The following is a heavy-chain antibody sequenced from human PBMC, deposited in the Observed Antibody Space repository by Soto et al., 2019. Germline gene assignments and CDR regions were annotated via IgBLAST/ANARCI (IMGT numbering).Heavy chain of an antibody. CDR1: GFTFSSYV. V-gene: IGHV3-23*01. Sequence: EVQLLESGGGLVQPGGSLRLSCAASGFTFSSYVMSWVRQAPGKGLEWVSAISGSGGSTYYADSVKGRFTISRDNSKNTLYLQMNSLRAEDTAVYYCAKVDDILTGYNYYYYMDVWGKGTTVTVSS. D-gene: IGHD3-9*01. CDR2: ISGSGGST. J-gene: IGHJ6*03. CDR3: AKVDDILTGYNYYYYMDV.